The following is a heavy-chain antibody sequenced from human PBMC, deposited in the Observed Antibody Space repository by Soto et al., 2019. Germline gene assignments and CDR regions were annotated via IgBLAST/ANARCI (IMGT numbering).Heavy chain of an antibody. D-gene: IGHD5-12*01. CDR1: GCTFTSYA. Sequence: ASVKVSCKASGCTFTSYAIHWVRQAPGQRLEWMGWINAGNGNTKYSQKFQGRVIITRDTSAGTAYMELRSLRSEDTAVYYCATPIVAFYWGQGPLVTVSS. J-gene: IGHJ4*01. CDR2: INAGNGNT. V-gene: IGHV1-3*01. CDR3: ATPIVAFY.